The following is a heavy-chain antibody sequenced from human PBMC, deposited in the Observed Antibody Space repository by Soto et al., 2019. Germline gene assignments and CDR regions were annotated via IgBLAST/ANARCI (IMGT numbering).Heavy chain of an antibody. D-gene: IGHD3-22*01. CDR1: GGSISSGGYY. J-gene: IGHJ5*02. CDR3: ARDWGGGSYNPSTTMIVVGPFDP. CDR2: IYYSGST. V-gene: IGHV4-31*03. Sequence: SETLSLTCTVSGGSISSGGYYWSWIRQHPGKGLEWIGYIYYSGSTYYNPSLKSRVTISVDTSKNQFSLKLSSVTAADTAVYYCARDWGGGSYNPSTTMIVVGPFDPWGQGTLVTVSS.